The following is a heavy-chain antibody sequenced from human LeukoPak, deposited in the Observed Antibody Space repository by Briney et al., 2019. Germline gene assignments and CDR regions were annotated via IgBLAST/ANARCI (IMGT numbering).Heavy chain of an antibody. CDR2: IIPIFGTA. CDR1: GGTFSSYA. CDR3: AREYSRSASVDY. D-gene: IGHD6-6*01. J-gene: IGHJ4*02. V-gene: IGHV1-69*01. Sequence: SVKVSCKASGGTFSSYAISWVRQAPGQGLEWMGGIIPIFGTANYAQKFQGRVTITADESTSTAYMELSSLRSGDTAVYYCAREYSRSASVDYWGQGTLVTVSS.